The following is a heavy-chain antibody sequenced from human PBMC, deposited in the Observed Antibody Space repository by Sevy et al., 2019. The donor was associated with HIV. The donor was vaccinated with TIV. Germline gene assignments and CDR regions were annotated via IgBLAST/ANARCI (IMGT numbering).Heavy chain of an antibody. CDR1: GFTFSNAW. V-gene: IGHV3-15*01. CDR2: IKSKTDGGTT. J-gene: IGHJ5*02. CDR3: TTPYGSGSYYPP. D-gene: IGHD3-10*01. Sequence: GGSLRLSCAASGFTFSNAWMSWVRQAPGKGLEWVGRIKSKTDGGTTDYAAPVKGRFTISRDDSKNTLYLQMNSLKTEDTSVYYCTTPYGSGSYYPPWGQGTLVTVSS.